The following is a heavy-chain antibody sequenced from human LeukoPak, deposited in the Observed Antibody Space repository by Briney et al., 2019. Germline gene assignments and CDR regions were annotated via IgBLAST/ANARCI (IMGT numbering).Heavy chain of an antibody. CDR3: TRMTAGHDY. D-gene: IGHD2-21*02. CDR1: GVSVGGYY. J-gene: IGHJ4*02. V-gene: IGHV4-34*01. CDR2: INHSGYT. Sequence: SETLSLTCTVSGVSVGGYYWSWIRQTPGKGLEWIGEINHSGYTNDSPSLKSRVTLSIDTSRKQFSLNLRSVTVADTGIYYCTRMTAGHDYWGEGTLFTVSS.